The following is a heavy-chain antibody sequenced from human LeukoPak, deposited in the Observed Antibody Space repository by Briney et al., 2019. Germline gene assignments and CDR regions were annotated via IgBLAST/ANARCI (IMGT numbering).Heavy chain of an antibody. CDR1: GDSFSSSSYY. CDR2: INYSGTT. D-gene: IGHD1-26*01. V-gene: IGHV4-39*01. J-gene: IGHJ6*03. Sequence: SQTLSLTCSVSGDSFSSSSYYCAWIRQPPGKGLEWIGSINYSGTTYYNPSLKSRVTISVDTSKNQFSLRLSSVTVADTAVYYCARLSIVGATSSYYMDVWGKGATVTVSS. CDR3: ARLSIVGATSSYYMDV.